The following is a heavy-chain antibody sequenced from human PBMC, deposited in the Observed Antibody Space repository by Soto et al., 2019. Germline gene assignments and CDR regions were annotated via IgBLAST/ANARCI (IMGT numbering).Heavy chain of an antibody. CDR2: INPSGGST. V-gene: IGHV1-46*03. D-gene: IGHD3-16*02. J-gene: IGHJ6*03. CDR3: ARSHYETYYDYIWGSYRRISDYYYYYMDV. CDR1: GYTFTSYY. Sequence: ASVKVSCKASGYTFTSYYMHWVRQAPGQGLEWMGIINPSGGSTSYAQKFQGRVTMTRDTSTSTVYMELSSLRSEDTAVYYCARSHYETYYDYIWGSYRRISDYYYYYMDVWGKGTKVTVSS.